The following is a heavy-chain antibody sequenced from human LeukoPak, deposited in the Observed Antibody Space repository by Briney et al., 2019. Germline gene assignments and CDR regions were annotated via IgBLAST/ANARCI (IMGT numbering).Heavy chain of an antibody. CDR2: INPNSGGT. CDR3: ARDFWNGPGDY. CDR1: GYSFTGYY. D-gene: IGHD3-3*01. V-gene: IGHV1-2*02. Sequence: ASVKVSCKASGYSFTGYYVHWVRQAPGQGLEWMGWINPNSGGTKYAQKSQGRVTMTSDTSISTAYMELSRLISDDTAVYYCARDFWNGPGDYWGQGTLVTVSS. J-gene: IGHJ4*02.